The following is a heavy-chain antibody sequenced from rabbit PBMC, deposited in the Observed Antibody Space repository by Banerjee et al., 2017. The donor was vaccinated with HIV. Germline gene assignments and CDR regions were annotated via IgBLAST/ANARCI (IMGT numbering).Heavy chain of an antibody. D-gene: IGHD2-1*01. CDR3: ARRGGDGVTTEFNL. CDR1: GFSFSSGYY. J-gene: IGHJ4*01. V-gene: IGHV1S45*01. Sequence: QEQLEESGGDPVKPGASLTLTCTASGFSFSSGYYISWVRQAPGKGLEWIGYIFIGNSDTHYANWAKGRFTISKTSSTTVTLQMTSLTAADTATYFCARRGGDGVTTEFNLWGPGTLVTVS. CDR2: IFIGNSDT.